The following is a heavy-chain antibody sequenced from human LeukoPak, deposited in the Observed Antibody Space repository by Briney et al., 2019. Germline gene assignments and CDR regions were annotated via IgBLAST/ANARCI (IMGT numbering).Heavy chain of an antibody. J-gene: IGHJ4*02. V-gene: IGHV1-46*01. CDR2: INPSGGST. CDR3: ARDEFIRRYFDY. D-gene: IGHD3-10*01. CDR1: GYTFTRYY. Sequence: GASVKVSRKASGYTFTRYYMHWVRQAPGQGLEWMGIINPSGGSTSYAQKFQGRVTMTRDTSTSTVYMELSSLRSEDTAVYYCARDEFIRRYFDYWGQGTLVTVSS.